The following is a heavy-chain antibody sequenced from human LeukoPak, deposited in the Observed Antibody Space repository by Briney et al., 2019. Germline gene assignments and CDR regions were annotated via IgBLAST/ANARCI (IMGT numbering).Heavy chain of an antibody. V-gene: IGHV1-2*06. Sequence: GASVKVSCKASGYTFTGYYMHWVRQAPGQGLEWMGRINPNSGGTNYAQKFQGRVTMTRDTSISTAYMELSRLRSDDTAVYYCARVRHLKQTVTRFFDYWGQGTLVTVSS. CDR2: INPNSGGT. D-gene: IGHD4-17*01. CDR3: ARVRHLKQTVTRFFDY. CDR1: GYTFTGYY. J-gene: IGHJ4*02.